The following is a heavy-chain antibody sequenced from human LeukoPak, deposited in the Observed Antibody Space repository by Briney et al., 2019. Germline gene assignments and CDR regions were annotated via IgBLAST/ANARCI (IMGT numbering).Heavy chain of an antibody. CDR2: MNPNSGNT. CDR1: GYTFTSYD. CDR3: ASYDSSGIYAFDI. J-gene: IGHJ3*02. D-gene: IGHD3-22*01. Sequence: ASVKVSCKASGYTFTSYDINWVRQATGQGLKWVGWMNPNSGNTGYAQKFQGRVTMTRNTSISTAYMELSSLRSEDTAVYYCASYDSSGIYAFDIWGQGTMVTVSS. V-gene: IGHV1-8*01.